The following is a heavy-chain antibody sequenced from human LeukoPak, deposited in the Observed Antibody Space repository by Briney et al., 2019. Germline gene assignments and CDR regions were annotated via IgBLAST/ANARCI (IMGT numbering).Heavy chain of an antibody. CDR3: ATLPGSNTLIHGEFDY. J-gene: IGHJ4*02. Sequence: GGSLRLSCAASGFTFSSYGMHWVRQAPGKGLEWVAVISYDGSNKYYADSVKGRFTISRDNSKNTLYLQMNSLRAEDTAVYYCATLPGSNTLIHGEFDYWGQGTLVTVSS. V-gene: IGHV3-30*03. D-gene: IGHD1-26*01. CDR1: GFTFSSYG. CDR2: ISYDGSNK.